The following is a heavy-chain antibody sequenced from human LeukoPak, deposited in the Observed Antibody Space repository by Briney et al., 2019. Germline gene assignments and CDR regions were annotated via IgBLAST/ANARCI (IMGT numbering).Heavy chain of an antibody. Sequence: GGSLRLSCAASGFTFRTYGMHWARQAPGKGLEWVAYMQYDGSNKQYADSVRGRFSISRDNSKNILYLQMNSPRAEDTAVYYCARVGYSYFYYYYYMDVWGKGTTVTVSS. V-gene: IGHV3-30*02. CDR3: ARVGYSYFYYYYYMDV. J-gene: IGHJ6*03. D-gene: IGHD5-18*01. CDR1: GFTFRTYG. CDR2: MQYDGSNK.